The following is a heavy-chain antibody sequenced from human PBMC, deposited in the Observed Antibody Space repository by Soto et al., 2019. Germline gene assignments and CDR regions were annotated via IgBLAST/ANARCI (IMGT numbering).Heavy chain of an antibody. V-gene: IGHV1-69*06. CDR3: ARWGTIFGVVQPTHDAFDI. D-gene: IGHD3-3*01. CDR1: GGTFSSYA. J-gene: IGHJ3*02. Sequence: QVQLVQSGAEVKKPGSSVKVSCKASGGTFSSYAISWVRQAPGQGLEWMGGIIPIFGTANYAQKFQGRVTITADKSTSTAYMELSSLRSEDTAVYYCARWGTIFGVVQPTHDAFDIWGQGTMITVSS. CDR2: IIPIFGTA.